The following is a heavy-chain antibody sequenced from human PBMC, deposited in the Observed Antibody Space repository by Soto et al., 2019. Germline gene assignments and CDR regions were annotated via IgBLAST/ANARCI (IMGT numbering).Heavy chain of an antibody. CDR2: ISAYNGNT. D-gene: IGHD5-12*01. CDR1: GYTFTSYG. V-gene: IGHV1-18*01. J-gene: IGHJ6*02. Sequence: GASVKVSCKASGYTFTSYGISWVRQAPGQGLEWMGWISAYNGNTNYAQKLQGRVTMTTDTSTSTAYMEQRSLRSDDTAVYYCARDTGGYSGYEPYYYYGMDVWGQGTTVTVSS. CDR3: ARDTGGYSGYEPYYYYGMDV.